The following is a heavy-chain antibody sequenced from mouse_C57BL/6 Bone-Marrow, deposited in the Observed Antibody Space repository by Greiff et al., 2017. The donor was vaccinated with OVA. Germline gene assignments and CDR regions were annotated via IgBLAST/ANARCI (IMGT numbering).Heavy chain of an antibody. J-gene: IGHJ1*03. V-gene: IGHV1-39*01. CDR1: GYSFTDYN. CDR2: INPNYGTT. D-gene: IGHD1-1*01. CDR3: ARAYYYYGSSSFWNFDV. Sequence: EVKLVESGPELVKPGASVKISCKASGYSFTDYNMNWVKQSNGQSLEWIGVINPNYGTTSYNQKFKGKATLTVDQSSSTAYMQLNSLTSEDSAVYYCARAYYYYGSSSFWNFDVWGTGTTVTVSS.